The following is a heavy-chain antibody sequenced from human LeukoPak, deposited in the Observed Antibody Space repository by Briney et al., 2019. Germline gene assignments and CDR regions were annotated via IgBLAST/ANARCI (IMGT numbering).Heavy chain of an antibody. CDR1: GDSISSSY. CDR3: ASQYYYDSSGQYSSVDY. CDR2: IYYSGST. J-gene: IGHJ4*02. D-gene: IGHD3-22*01. Sequence: SETLSLTCTVSGDSISSSYWSWIRQPPGKGLEWIGYIYYSGSTNYNPSLKSRVTISVDTSKNQFSLKLSSVTAADTAVYYCASQYYYDSSGQYSSVDYWGQGTLVTVSS. V-gene: IGHV4-59*01.